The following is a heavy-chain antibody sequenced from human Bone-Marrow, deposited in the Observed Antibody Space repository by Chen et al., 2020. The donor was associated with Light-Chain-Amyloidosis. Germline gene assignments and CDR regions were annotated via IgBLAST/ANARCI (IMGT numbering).Heavy chain of an antibody. Sequence: QVQLVESGGGVVQPGKSLRLPCAASGFTFRTDGMHGVRQAPGKGLEWVALISYDGNNQYYSDSVKGRFTISRDNSKNTVYLQMNSLRLEDTALYYCAKDLQTYGDYDYYYYGLDVWGQGTAVTVSS. V-gene: IGHV3-30*18. CDR1: GFTFRTDG. D-gene: IGHD4-17*01. J-gene: IGHJ6*02. CDR3: AKDLQTYGDYDYYYYGLDV. CDR2: ISYDGNNQ.